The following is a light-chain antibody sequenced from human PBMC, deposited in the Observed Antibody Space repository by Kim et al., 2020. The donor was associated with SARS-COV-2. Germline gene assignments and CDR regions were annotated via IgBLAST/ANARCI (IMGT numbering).Light chain of an antibody. Sequence: SVSPGERATLSCRSRQDIGSGLSCYQQKPGQAPRVLIYGASTRAAGIPARFSGSGSGTEFTLTISSLQSDDFAIYYCQQYGYWRAFGQGTRLEIK. CDR3: QQYGYWRA. V-gene: IGKV3-15*01. J-gene: IGKJ5*01. CDR1: QDIGSG. CDR2: GAS.